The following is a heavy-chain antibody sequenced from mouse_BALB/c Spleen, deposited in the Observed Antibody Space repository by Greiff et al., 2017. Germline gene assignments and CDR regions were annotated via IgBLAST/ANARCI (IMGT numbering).Heavy chain of an antibody. CDR1: GYTFTSYV. V-gene: IGHV1-14*01. D-gene: IGHD1-1*01. CDR2: INPYNDGT. J-gene: IGHJ4*01. CDR3: ARNYGSSYGYAMDY. Sequence: VQLKQSGPELVKPGASVKMSCKASGYTFTSYVMHWVKQKPGQGLEWIGYINPYNDGTKYNEKFKGKATLTSDKSSSTAYMELSSLTSEDSAVYYCARNYGSSYGYAMDYWGQGTSVTVSS.